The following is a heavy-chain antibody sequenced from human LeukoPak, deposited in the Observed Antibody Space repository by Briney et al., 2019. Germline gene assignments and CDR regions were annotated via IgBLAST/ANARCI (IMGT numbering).Heavy chain of an antibody. D-gene: IGHD6-13*01. V-gene: IGHV3-21*01. CDR1: GFTFSSYS. CDR2: ISSSSSYI. Sequence: GGSLRLSCAASGFTFSSYSMNWVPQAPGKGLEWVSSISSSSSYIYYADSVKGRFTISRDNAKNSLYLQMNSLRAEDTAVYYCAGQPGQLAPLAFDYWGQGTLVTVSS. J-gene: IGHJ4*02. CDR3: AGQPGQLAPLAFDY.